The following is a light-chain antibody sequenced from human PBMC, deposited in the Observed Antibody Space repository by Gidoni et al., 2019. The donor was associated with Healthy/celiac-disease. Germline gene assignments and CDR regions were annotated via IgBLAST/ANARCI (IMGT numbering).Light chain of an antibody. CDR3: QQSYSTPDT. Sequence: DIQVTKSPSCLSASVGDRVTITCRASQSISSYLNWYQQKPGKAPKLLIYAASSLQSGVPSRFSGSGSGTDFTLTISSLQPEDFATYYCQQSYSTPDTFXQXTKLEIK. J-gene: IGKJ2*01. V-gene: IGKV1-39*01. CDR1: QSISSY. CDR2: AAS.